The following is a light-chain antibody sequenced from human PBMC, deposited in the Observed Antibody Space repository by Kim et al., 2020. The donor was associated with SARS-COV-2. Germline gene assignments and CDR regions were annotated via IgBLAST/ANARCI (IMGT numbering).Light chain of an antibody. CDR2: QVT. Sequence: VSPGQTATITCSGDKLGDRYSYWYQQKPGQSPVLVIYQVTKRPSGIPERFSGSSSGNTATLTISGTQAMDEADYSCQACDSTTVVFGGGTQLTVL. J-gene: IGLJ2*01. CDR1: KLGDRY. V-gene: IGLV3-1*01. CDR3: QACDSTTVV.